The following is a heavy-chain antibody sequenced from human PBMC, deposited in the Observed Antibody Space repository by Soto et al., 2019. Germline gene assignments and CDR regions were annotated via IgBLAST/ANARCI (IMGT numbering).Heavy chain of an antibody. V-gene: IGHV3-48*02. CDR3: AKGPHTNLGWPYYFEL. CDR1: GFSLANYP. D-gene: IGHD6-19*01. J-gene: IGHJ4*02. Sequence: GGSLRLSCVASGFSLANYPMNWVRQTPGKGLEWISYSSPRGDTIYYADSVEGRFTISRDNARNSLSLHMSSLRDEDSALYYCAKGPHTNLGWPYYFELWGQGVPVTVS. CDR2: SSPRGDTI.